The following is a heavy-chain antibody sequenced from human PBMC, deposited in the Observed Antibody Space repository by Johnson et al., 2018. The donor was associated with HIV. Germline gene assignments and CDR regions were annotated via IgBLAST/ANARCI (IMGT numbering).Heavy chain of an antibody. D-gene: IGHD6-6*01. Sequence: QVQLVESGGRVVRPGESLRLSCEASGFTFDNYGMSWVRQGPGKGLEWVAVISYDGSNKYYVDSVKGRFTISRDNSKNTLYLQMNSLRAEDTAVYYCARVSSSSLGAFDIWGQGTMVTVSS. CDR2: ISYDGSNK. CDR1: GFTFDNYG. J-gene: IGHJ3*02. V-gene: IGHV3-30*03. CDR3: ARVSSSSLGAFDI.